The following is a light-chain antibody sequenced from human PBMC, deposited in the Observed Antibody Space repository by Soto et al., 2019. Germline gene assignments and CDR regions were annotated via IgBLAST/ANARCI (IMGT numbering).Light chain of an antibody. CDR1: QSVSSSH. Sequence: EIVLTQSPGTLSLSPGERATLSCRASQSVSSSHLAWYHQKPGQVPRLLIYGASSRATGIPDRFSGSGSGTDFTLTISRLEPEDFAVYYCQQYGSSPITFGQGTRLEIK. J-gene: IGKJ5*01. CDR2: GAS. CDR3: QQYGSSPIT. V-gene: IGKV3-20*01.